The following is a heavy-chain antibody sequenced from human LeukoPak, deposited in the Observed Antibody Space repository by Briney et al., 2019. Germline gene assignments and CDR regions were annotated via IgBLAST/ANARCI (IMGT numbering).Heavy chain of an antibody. V-gene: IGHV1-2*02. CDR3: ARAVGGQWLVRGYGYFDY. CDR1: GYTFTGYC. Sequence: ASVKVSCKASGYTFTGYCMHWVRQAPGQGLEWMGWINPNSGGTNYAQKFQGRVTMTRDTSISTAYMELGRLRSDDTAVYYCARAVGGQWLVRGYGYFDYWGQGTLVTVSS. D-gene: IGHD6-19*01. J-gene: IGHJ4*02. CDR2: INPNSGGT.